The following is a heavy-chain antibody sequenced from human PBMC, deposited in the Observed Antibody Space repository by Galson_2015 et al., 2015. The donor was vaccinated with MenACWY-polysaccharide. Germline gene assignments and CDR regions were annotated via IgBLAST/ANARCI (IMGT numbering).Heavy chain of an antibody. CDR3: ARGGRAVSNRNWFDP. J-gene: IGHJ5*02. D-gene: IGHD3-16*01. Sequence: TLSLTCTVSGDSITSGGYFWSWIRQHPGTGLEWIASISYDGGTYYNPSLKSRVTISVDTPKNQFTLKLNSVPPADTAVYYCARGGRAVSNRNWFDPWGQGTLVTVSS. V-gene: IGHV4-31*03. CDR2: ISYDGGT. CDR1: GDSITSGGYF.